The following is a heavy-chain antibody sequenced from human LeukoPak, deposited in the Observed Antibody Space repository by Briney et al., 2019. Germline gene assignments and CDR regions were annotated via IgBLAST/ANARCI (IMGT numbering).Heavy chain of an antibody. Sequence: ASVKVSCKTSGYTFTGYYMHWLRRAPGQGLEWMGWINPNSGVTKIAQKFQGRVTMTRDTSMSTAFMALSSLRSDDTAVYYCAPTNNLYYYFDYWGQGTLVTVSS. CDR2: INPNSGVT. D-gene: IGHD1-1*01. V-gene: IGHV1-2*02. J-gene: IGHJ4*02. CDR1: GYTFTGYY. CDR3: APTNNLYYYFDY.